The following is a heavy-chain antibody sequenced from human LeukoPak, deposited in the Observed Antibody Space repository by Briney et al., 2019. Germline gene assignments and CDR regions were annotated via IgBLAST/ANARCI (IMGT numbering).Heavy chain of an antibody. V-gene: IGHV3-53*01. D-gene: IGHD3-22*01. CDR2: IYSGGST. CDR3: ARADSSGYYLNSDAFDI. J-gene: IGHJ3*02. Sequence: GGSLRLSCAASGFTVSSNYMSWVRQAPGKGLEWVSVIYSGGSTYYADSVKGRFTISRVNSKNTLYLQMNRLRAEDTAVYYCARADSSGYYLNSDAFDIWGQGTMVTVSS. CDR1: GFTVSSNY.